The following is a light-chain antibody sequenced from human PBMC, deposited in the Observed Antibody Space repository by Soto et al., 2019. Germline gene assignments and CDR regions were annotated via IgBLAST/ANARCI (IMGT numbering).Light chain of an antibody. J-gene: IGKJ1*01. CDR1: QSVSSN. Sequence: ERVMTQSPVTLSVSPGERATLSCRASQSVSSNLAWYQQKPGQAPRLLLYGTSTRATGIPARFSGSGSGTEFTLTISSLQSEDFAVYYCQQYDNWPLTWTFGQGTKVDIK. CDR3: QQYDNWPLTWT. CDR2: GTS. V-gene: IGKV3-15*01.